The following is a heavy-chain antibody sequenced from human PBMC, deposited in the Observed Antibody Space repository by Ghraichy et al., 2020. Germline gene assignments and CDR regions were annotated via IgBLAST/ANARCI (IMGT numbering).Heavy chain of an antibody. CDR1: GFSFNNFG. CDR2: ISGGGVSS. J-gene: IGHJ6*03. V-gene: IGHV3-23*01. Sequence: GGSLRLSCAASGFSFNNFGMSWVRQAPGKGPEWLSSISGGGVSSHYANSARGRFTISRDNSRNVFYLQMNRLRAEDTAIYYCAKGGGKEDAGYYLYYMGDWGKGTPVTVSS. CDR3: AKGGGKEDAGYYLYYMGD. D-gene: IGHD6-13*01.